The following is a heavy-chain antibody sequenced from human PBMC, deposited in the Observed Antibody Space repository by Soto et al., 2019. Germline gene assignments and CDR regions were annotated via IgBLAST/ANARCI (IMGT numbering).Heavy chain of an antibody. V-gene: IGHV1-3*01. CDR2: INAGNGNT. J-gene: IGHJ4*02. D-gene: IGHD1-26*01. CDR3: AREAEQDAYYFDY. Sequence: ASVKVSCKASGYTFTSNAMHWVRQAPGQRLEWMGWINAGNGNTKYSQKFQGRVTITRDTSASTAYMELSSLRSEDTAVYYCAREAEQDAYYFDYWGQGTLVTAPQ. CDR1: GYTFTSNA.